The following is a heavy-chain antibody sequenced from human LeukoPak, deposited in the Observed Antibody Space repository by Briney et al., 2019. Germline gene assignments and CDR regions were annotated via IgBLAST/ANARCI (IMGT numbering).Heavy chain of an antibody. J-gene: IGHJ4*02. Sequence: GTSLRFSCAASGFTLNSYPMHWVRQAPGKGLEWLAVISYDGYTTLHADSVKGRFTISRDDSRDTLYLQMNSLRSEDTAVYYCARDPRRGSPDYFDYWGQGTLVTVSA. CDR1: GFTLNSYP. CDR2: ISYDGYTT. D-gene: IGHD3-16*01. CDR3: ARDPRRGSPDYFDY. V-gene: IGHV3-30*04.